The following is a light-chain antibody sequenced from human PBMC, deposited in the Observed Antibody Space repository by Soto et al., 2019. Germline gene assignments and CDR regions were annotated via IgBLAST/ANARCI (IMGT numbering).Light chain of an antibody. J-gene: IGKJ4*01. CDR1: QSVGSY. CDR2: DAS. Sequence: EIVLTQSPATLSLSPGERATLSCRASQSVGSYLTWYQQKPGQAPRLLIYDASNRATGIPARFSGSGSGTDFPLTISSLEPEDFAVYYCQQRSTRLTFGGGTKVEI. CDR3: QQRSTRLT. V-gene: IGKV3-11*01.